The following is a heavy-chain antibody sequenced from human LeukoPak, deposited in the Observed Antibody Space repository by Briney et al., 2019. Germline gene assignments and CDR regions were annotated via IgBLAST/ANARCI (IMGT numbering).Heavy chain of an antibody. D-gene: IGHD6-13*01. CDR2: IYYSGST. CDR1: GGSISSYY. CDR3: ARVGSSSSWYMGFDY. Sequence: PSETLSLTCTVSGGSISSYYWSWIRQPPGKGLEWIGYIYYSGSTNYNPSLKSRVTISVDTSKNQFSLKLSSVTAADTAVYYCARVGSSSSWYMGFDYWGQGTLVTVSS. V-gene: IGHV4-59*01. J-gene: IGHJ4*02.